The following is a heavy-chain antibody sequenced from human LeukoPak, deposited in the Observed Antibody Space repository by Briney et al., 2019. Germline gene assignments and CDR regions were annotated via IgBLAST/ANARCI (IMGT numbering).Heavy chain of an antibody. V-gene: IGHV4-34*01. CDR2: INHSGGT. CDR3: ARGGRAAAFDY. Sequence: SETLSLTCAVYGGSFSGYYWSWIRQPPGKGLEWIGEINHSGGTNYNPSLKSRVTISVDTSKNQFSLKLSSVTAADTAAYYCARGGRAAAFDYWGQGTLVTVSS. D-gene: IGHD2-15*01. CDR1: GGSFSGYY. J-gene: IGHJ4*02.